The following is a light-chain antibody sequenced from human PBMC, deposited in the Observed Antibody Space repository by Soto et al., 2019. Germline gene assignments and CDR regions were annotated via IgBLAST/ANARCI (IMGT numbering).Light chain of an antibody. Sequence: DIQLTQSPSFLSASVGDRVTITCRASQGISSYLAWYQQKPGKAPKLLIYAASTLQSGVPSRFSVSGSGTDFTLTISSLQPEDVATDYYQQLNCYPFTFGPGTKVDIK. CDR3: QQLNCYPFT. CDR1: QGISSY. CDR2: AAS. V-gene: IGKV1-9*01. J-gene: IGKJ3*01.